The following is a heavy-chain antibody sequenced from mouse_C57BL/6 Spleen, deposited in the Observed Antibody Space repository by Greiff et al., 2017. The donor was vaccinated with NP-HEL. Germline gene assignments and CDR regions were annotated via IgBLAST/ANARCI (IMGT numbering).Heavy chain of an antibody. CDR3: ARHWDSSLDY. CDR1: GYAFSSSW. J-gene: IGHJ2*01. Sequence: VQLQESGPELVKPGASVKISCKASGYAFSSSWMNWVKQRPGKGLEWIGRIYPGDGDTNYNGKFKGKATLTADKSSSTAYMQLSSLTSEDSAVYFCARHWDSSLDYWGQGTTLTVSS. D-gene: IGHD4-1*01. CDR2: IYPGDGDT. V-gene: IGHV1-82*01.